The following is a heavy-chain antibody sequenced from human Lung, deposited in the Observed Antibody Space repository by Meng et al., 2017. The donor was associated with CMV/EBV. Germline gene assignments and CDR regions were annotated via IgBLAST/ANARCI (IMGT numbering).Heavy chain of an antibody. J-gene: IGHJ6*01. CDR3: ARDSYSSSYPYSYYLGMEV. D-gene: IGHD6-6*01. Sequence: SETPSLTCTVSGGSVSSGSFYWSWIRQPPAKGLEWIGYIYYSGSTKYNPSLKSRVTISVDMFKNQFSLKLSSVTAADTAVYYCARDSYSSSYPYSYYLGMEVWXQGNXVTVDS. CDR1: GGSVSSGSFY. CDR2: IYYSGST. V-gene: IGHV4-61*01.